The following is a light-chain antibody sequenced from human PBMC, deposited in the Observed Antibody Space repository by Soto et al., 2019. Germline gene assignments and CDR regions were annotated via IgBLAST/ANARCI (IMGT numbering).Light chain of an antibody. CDR2: GAS. J-gene: IGKJ1*01. CDR1: QNVNNR. Sequence: EIVMTQSPAMLSVSPGGRATLSCRASQNVNNRLAWYQQKAGQPPRLLIYGASTRATGIPARLSGSGSGTEFTLTISSLQSEDFAVYYCQHFNSWPLLFGQGTTV. CDR3: QHFNSWPLL. V-gene: IGKV3-15*01.